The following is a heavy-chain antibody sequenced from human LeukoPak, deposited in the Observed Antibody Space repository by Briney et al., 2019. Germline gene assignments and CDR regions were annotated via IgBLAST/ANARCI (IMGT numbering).Heavy chain of an antibody. J-gene: IGHJ5*02. CDR1: GFTFSSYW. V-gene: IGHV3-7*03. D-gene: IGHD3-9*01. Sequence: GGSLRLSCEASGFTFSSYWMSWVRQAPGKGLEWVANIKTDGSEKYYVDSVKGRFTISRDNAKNSLYLQMNSLRAEDTAVYYCARDYTGYFPWSQGTLVIVSS. CDR2: IKTDGSEK. CDR3: ARDYTGYFP.